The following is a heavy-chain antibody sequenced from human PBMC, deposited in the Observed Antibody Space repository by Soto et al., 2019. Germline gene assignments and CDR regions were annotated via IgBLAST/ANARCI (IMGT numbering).Heavy chain of an antibody. D-gene: IGHD6-25*01. CDR2: VNPNTGLT. Sequence: SVKVTFKACVYTFTAFYMNWVRQAPGQGLEWMGWVNPNTGLTKYAQKFRDRVTMTRDTSINTAYMELSGLTSDDTAVYYCTTLRLDPWGQGTLVTVSS. CDR3: TTLRLDP. J-gene: IGHJ5*02. V-gene: IGHV1-2*02. CDR1: VYTFTAFY.